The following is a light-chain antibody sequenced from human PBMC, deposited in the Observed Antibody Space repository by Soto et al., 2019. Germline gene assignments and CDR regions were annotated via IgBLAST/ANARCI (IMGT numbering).Light chain of an antibody. CDR3: QKYNSAPSLT. CDR1: QGISNY. Sequence: DIQMTQSPSSLSASVGDRVTITCRASQGISNYLAWYQQKPGKVPKLMIYAASTLQSGVPSRFSGSGSGTDFTLTISSLQPEDVATYYCQKYNSAPSLTFGGGTKVEIK. V-gene: IGKV1-27*01. CDR2: AAS. J-gene: IGKJ4*01.